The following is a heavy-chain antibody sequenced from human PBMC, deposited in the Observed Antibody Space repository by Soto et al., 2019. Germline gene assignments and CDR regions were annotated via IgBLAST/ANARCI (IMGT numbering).Heavy chain of an antibody. J-gene: IGHJ4*02. CDR3: ATSNGSGSTPFDS. CDR2: VNPIVGMS. D-gene: IGHD3-10*01. CDR1: GGTFNSYT. Sequence: QVQLVQSGAEVKKPGSSVKVSCTASGGTFNSYTLNWVRQAPGQRLEWVGRVNPIVGMSSSASKFQGRVMITPENSMTTAYRDTTGLKSEDTAVYYCATSNGSGSTPFDSWGQGTLVTVSS. V-gene: IGHV1-69*02.